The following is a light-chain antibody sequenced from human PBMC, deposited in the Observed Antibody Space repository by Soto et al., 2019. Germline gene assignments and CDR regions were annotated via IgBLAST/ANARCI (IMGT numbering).Light chain of an antibody. CDR3: QQYNNWPAIT. CDR1: QSVSSSY. J-gene: IGKJ5*01. Sequence: EIVLTPSPGTLSLSPRERATLSFRAIQSVSSSYLAWYQQKPGQAPRLLIYGASTRATGIPARFSGSGSGTEFTLTITSLQSEDFAVYYCQQYNNWPAITFGQGTRLEI. V-gene: IGKV3D-15*01. CDR2: GAS.